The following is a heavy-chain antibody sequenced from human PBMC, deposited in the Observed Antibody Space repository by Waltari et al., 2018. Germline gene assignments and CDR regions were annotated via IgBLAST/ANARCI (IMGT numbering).Heavy chain of an antibody. J-gene: IGHJ3*02. Sequence: EVQLLESGGGLVQPGGSLRLSCAASGFTFSSYAMSWVRQAPGKGLEWVSVIYSGGSTYYADSVKGRFTISRDNSKNTLYLQMNSLRAEDTAVYYCAKSPDAFDIWGQGTIVTVSS. CDR3: AKSPDAFDI. CDR2: IYSGGST. CDR1: GFTFSSYA. V-gene: IGHV3-23*03.